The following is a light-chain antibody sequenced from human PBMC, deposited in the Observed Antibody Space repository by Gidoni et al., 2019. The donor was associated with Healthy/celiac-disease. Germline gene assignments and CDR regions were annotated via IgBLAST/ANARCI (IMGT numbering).Light chain of an antibody. J-gene: IGLJ2*01. CDR3: QSYDSSLSVRDHVV. CDR2: GNS. CDR1: SSNIGAGYD. Sequence: QSVLTQPPSVSGAPGPRVTISCTGSSSNIGAGYDVHWYQQLPGTAPKLLIYGNSKRPAGVPDRFSGSKSGTSASLAITGLQAEDEADYYCQSYDSSLSVRDHVVFGGGTKLTVL. V-gene: IGLV1-40*01.